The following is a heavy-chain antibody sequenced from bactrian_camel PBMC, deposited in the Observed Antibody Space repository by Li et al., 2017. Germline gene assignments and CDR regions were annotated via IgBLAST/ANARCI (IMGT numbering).Heavy chain of an antibody. CDR1: GNTYSRDC. D-gene: IGHD1*01. CDR3: ASERTNGQYCYGTRDFGY. Sequence: HVQLVESGGGSVQAGGSLRLSCEVSGNTYSRDCLGWFRQAPGKERELFSTISSDGRTTWLLDSVKGRFTFSRDNEKKKMYLQMNNLKTEDTAVYYCASERTNGQYCYGTRDFGYWGQGTQVTVS. V-gene: IGHV3S53*01. J-gene: IGHJ6*01. CDR2: ISSDGRT.